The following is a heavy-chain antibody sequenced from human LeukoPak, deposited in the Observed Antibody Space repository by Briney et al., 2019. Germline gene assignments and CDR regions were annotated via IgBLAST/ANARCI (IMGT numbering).Heavy chain of an antibody. V-gene: IGHV1-8*03. D-gene: IGHD5-24*01. J-gene: IGHJ6*03. CDR1: GYTFTSYD. CDR3: ARVQMATIFYYYYYMDV. Sequence: ASVKVSCKASGYTFTSYDINWERQATGQGLEWMGWMNPNSGNTGYAQKFQGRVTITRNTSISTAYMELSSLRSEDTAVYYCARVQMATIFYYYYYMDVWGKGTTVTVSS. CDR2: MNPNSGNT.